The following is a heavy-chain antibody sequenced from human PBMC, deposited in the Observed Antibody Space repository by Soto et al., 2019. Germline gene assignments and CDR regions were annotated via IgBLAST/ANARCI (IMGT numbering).Heavy chain of an antibody. CDR3: HFDATVYYYGMDV. CDR2: IIPIFGTA. D-gene: IGHD4-17*01. V-gene: IGHV1-69*06. CDR1: GYTFTSYG. J-gene: IGHJ6*02. Sequence: ASVKVSCKASGYTFTSYGISWVRQAPGQGLEWMGGIIPIFGTANYAQKFQGRVTITADKSTSTAYMELSSLRSEDTAVYYCHFDATVYYYGMDVWGQGTTVTVSS.